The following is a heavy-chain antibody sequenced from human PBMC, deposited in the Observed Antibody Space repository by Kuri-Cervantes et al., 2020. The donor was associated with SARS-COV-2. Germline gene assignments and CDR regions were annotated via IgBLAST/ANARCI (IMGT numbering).Heavy chain of an antibody. D-gene: IGHD3-22*01. CDR1: GYSISSGYY. J-gene: IGHJ4*02. V-gene: IGHV4-38-2*02. CDR2: IYHSGST. CDR3: ARGDTYYYDSSGYWVY. Sequence: SETLSLTCTVSGYSISSGYYWGWIRQPPGKGLEWIGSIYHSGSTYYNPSLKSRVTISVDTSMNQFSLKLSSVTAADTAVYYCARGDTYYYDSSGYWVYWGQGTLVTGSS.